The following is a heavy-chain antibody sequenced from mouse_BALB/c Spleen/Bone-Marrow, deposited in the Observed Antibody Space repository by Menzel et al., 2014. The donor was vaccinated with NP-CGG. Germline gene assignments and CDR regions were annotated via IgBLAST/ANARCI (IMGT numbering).Heavy chain of an antibody. CDR3: ARFPSYYGNYGAMDY. CDR2: IAPGSGST. CDR1: GYTFTSYW. Sequence: DLVKPGASVKLSCKASGYTFTSYWINWIKQRPGQGLEWIGRIAPGSGSTYYNEMFKGKATLTVDTSSSTAYIQLSSLSPEDSAVYFCARFPSYYGNYGAMDYWVQGTSVTVAS. D-gene: IGHD2-1*01. J-gene: IGHJ4*01. V-gene: IGHV1S41*01.